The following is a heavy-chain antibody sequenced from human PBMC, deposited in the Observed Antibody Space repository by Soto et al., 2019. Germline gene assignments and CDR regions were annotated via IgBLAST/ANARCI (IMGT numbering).Heavy chain of an antibody. CDR1: GYTFSAYT. V-gene: IGHV1-3*01. CDR3: ARDTETLGPRANDALDI. Sequence: GASVKVSCKATGYTFSAYTMNWVRQAPGQSLDWMGWINAGSGNTKYSQNFQGRVSITRDTSASTVYMELTGLKSEDTAVYYCARDTETLGPRANDALDIWGQGTMVTVSS. J-gene: IGHJ3*02. CDR2: INAGSGNT. D-gene: IGHD3-3*02.